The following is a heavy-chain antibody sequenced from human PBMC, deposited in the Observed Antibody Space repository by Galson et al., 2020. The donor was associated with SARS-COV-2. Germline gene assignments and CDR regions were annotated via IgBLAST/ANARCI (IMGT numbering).Heavy chain of an antibody. CDR2: IYYSGST. V-gene: IGHV4-31*03. D-gene: IGHD6-19*01. Sequence: SETLSLTCSVSGVSIGMGGYYWSWIRQHPGKGLEWIGHIYYSGSTSYNPSLKSRVTITKDTSQNEFTLKLGSVTAADTAVYYCARERVSWLQPNGFEIWGQGTRVTVSS. J-gene: IGHJ3*02. CDR3: ARERVSWLQPNGFEI. CDR1: GVSIGMGGYY.